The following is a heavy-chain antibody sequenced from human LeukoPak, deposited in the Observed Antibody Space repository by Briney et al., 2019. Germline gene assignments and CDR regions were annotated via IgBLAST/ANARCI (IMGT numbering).Heavy chain of an antibody. CDR2: IKEGGTKK. V-gene: IGHV3-7*01. CDR3: ARDILTGYSND. D-gene: IGHD3-9*01. CDR1: GFTFSSYW. Sequence: GGSLRLSCVASGFTFSSYWMSWVRQAPGKGLEWVANIKEGGTKKYSVDSVEGRFTISRDNAKNSLYLQMNSLRPEDTAVYYCARDILTGYSNDWGQGTLVTVSS. J-gene: IGHJ4*02.